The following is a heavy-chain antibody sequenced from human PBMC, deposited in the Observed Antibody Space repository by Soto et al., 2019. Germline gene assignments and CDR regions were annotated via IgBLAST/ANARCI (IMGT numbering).Heavy chain of an antibody. D-gene: IGHD3-10*01. CDR3: ARARMVRGIISYFGMEV. V-gene: IGHV4-31*03. CDR2: IYYSGST. CDR1: GGSISSDGNY. Sequence: QVQLQESGPGLVESSQTLSLTCTVSGGSISSDGNYWSWIRQHPGKGLEWIGYIYYSGSTNYNPSVTSRVTLSVDTSKNQYPLKLNSVTAADTAVYDCARARMVRGIISYFGMEVWGQRTTVTVSS. J-gene: IGHJ6*02.